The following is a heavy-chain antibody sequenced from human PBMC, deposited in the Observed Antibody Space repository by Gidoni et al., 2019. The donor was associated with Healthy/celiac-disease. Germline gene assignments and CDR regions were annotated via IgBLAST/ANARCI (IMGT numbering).Heavy chain of an antibody. CDR2: ISSSGSTI. CDR1: GFTFSSYE. D-gene: IGHD6-19*01. CDR3: AREPIAVAGSMCYFDY. V-gene: IGHV3-48*03. J-gene: IGHJ4*02. Sequence: VQLVASGGGLLQPGGSLSLSCAASGFTFSSYEMNWFRQAPAKGLEWVSYISSSGSTIYYADSLKGRFTSSRDNAKKSLYLQMNSLRAEDTVVYYCAREPIAVAGSMCYFDYWGQGTLVTVSS.